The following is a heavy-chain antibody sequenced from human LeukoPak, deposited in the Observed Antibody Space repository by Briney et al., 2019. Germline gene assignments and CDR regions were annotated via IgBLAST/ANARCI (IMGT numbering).Heavy chain of an antibody. J-gene: IGHJ3*02. V-gene: IGHV3-23*01. CDR1: GFTLSSYA. D-gene: IGHD6-19*01. CDR2: VSGSGGST. CDR3: AKAGYSSGWLPGGAFDI. Sequence: GGSLRLSCAASGFTLSSYAMSWVRQAPGKGLEWVSTVSGSGGSTYYADSVKGRFTISRDNSKNTLYLQMNSLRAEDTAVYYCAKAGYSSGWLPGGAFDIWGQGTMVTVSS.